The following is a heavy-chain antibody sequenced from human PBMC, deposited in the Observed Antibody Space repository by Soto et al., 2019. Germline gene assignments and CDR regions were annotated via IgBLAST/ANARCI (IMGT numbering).Heavy chain of an antibody. D-gene: IGHD6-13*01. Sequence: ASVKVSCKASGYTFTGYYMHWVRQAPGQGLEWTGWINPNSGGTNYAQKFQGRVTMTRDTSISTAYMELSRLRSDDSAVYYCAREIAAAGGDYWGQGTLVTVSS. CDR3: AREIAAAGGDY. CDR1: GYTFTGYY. V-gene: IGHV1-2*02. J-gene: IGHJ4*02. CDR2: INPNSGGT.